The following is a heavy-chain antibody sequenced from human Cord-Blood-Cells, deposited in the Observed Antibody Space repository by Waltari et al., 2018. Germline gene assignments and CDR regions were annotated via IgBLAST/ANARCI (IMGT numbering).Heavy chain of an antibody. D-gene: IGHD6-25*01. V-gene: IGHV4-34*01. CDR2: INHSGST. Sequence: QVQLQQWGAGLLKPSETLSLTCAVDGGSFSRYDWRWIRQPPGNGVEWIGEINHSGSTNYNQSLKSRVTISVDTSKSQFSLKLSSVTAADTAVYYCARGSATFDPWGQGTLVTVSS. J-gene: IGHJ5*02. CDR1: GGSFSRYD. CDR3: ARGSATFDP.